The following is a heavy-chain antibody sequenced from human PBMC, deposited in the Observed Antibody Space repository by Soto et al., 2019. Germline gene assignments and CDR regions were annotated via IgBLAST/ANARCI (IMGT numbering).Heavy chain of an antibody. J-gene: IGHJ6*02. CDR2: IYHSGST. D-gene: IGHD6-19*01. V-gene: IGHV4-38-2*01. Sequence: LSLTCAVSGYSISSGYYWGWIRQPPGKGLEWIGSIYHSGSTYYNPSLKSRVTISVDTSKNQFSLKLSSVTAADTAVYYCARRSGYYYYGMDVWGRGTTVTVSS. CDR3: ARRSGYYYYGMDV. CDR1: GYSISSGYY.